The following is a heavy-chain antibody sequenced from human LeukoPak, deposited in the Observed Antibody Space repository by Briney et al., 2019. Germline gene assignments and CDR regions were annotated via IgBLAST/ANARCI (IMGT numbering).Heavy chain of an antibody. CDR2: ISYGGSNK. Sequence: PGRSLRLSCAASGFIFSSYAMHWVRQAPGEGLEWVAVISYGGSNKYYADSVKGRFTISRDNSKNTLYLQMNSLRAEDTAVYYCARDGNYGDFYFDYWGQGTLVTVSS. CDR1: GFIFSSYA. CDR3: ARDGNYGDFYFDY. J-gene: IGHJ4*02. V-gene: IGHV3-30-3*01. D-gene: IGHD4-17*01.